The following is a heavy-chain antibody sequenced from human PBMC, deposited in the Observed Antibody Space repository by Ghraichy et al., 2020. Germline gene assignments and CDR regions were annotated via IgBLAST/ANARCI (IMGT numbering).Heavy chain of an antibody. CDR2: IYYSGST. Sequence: SETLSLTCTVSGGSISSSSYYWGWIRQPPGKGLEWIGSIYYSGSTYYNPSRKSRVTISVDTSKNQFSLKLSAVTAADTAVYYCANTLAVAAGVNDAFVIWGQGTMVTVSS. CDR3: ANTLAVAAGVNDAFVI. V-gene: IGHV4-39*01. J-gene: IGHJ3*02. D-gene: IGHD6-19*01. CDR1: GGSISSSSYY.